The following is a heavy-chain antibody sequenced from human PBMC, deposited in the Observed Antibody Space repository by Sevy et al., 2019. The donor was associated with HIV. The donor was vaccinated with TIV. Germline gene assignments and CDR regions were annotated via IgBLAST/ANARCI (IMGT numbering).Heavy chain of an antibody. CDR1: GFTFSTYS. CDR2: ISRTSPTT. D-gene: IGHD3-22*01. J-gene: IGHJ5*02. CDR3: AREAYYYDSREENWFNP. Sequence: GGSLRLSCKASGFTFSTYSMHWVRQAPGKGLEWGSSISRTSPTTYYADSAKGRFTISRDNAKNSLYLQMNRLCDEDTAVYYCAREAYYYDSREENWFNPWGQGTLVTVSS. V-gene: IGHV3-48*02.